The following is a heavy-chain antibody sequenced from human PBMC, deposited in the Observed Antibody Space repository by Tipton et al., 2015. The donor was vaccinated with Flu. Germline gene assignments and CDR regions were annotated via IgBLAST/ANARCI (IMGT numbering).Heavy chain of an antibody. D-gene: IGHD4/OR15-4a*01. J-gene: IGHJ4*02. V-gene: IGHV4-59*06. Sequence: TLSLTCTVSGDSINNNYWSWVRQPAGKGLEWIGHIYYTGTTHYSPSLKSRVTISRDASVNQFSLTLRSVTAADTAVYFCARDNAVFPGALYYWGLGTLVTVSS. CDR2: IYYTGTT. CDR1: GDSINNNY. CDR3: ARDNAVFPGALYY.